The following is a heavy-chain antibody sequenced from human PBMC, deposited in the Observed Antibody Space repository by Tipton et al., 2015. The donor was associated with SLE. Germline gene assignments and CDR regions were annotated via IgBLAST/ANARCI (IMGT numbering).Heavy chain of an antibody. V-gene: IGHV4-61*01. Sequence: TLSLTCTVSGGSVSSGSYYWSWIRQPPGKGLEWIGYIYYSGSTNYNPSLKSRVTISVDTSKNQFSLKLSSLTAADTAVYYCARGGDYHYMDVWGKGTTVTVSS. CDR3: ARGGDYHYMDV. CDR2: IYYSGST. J-gene: IGHJ6*03. CDR1: GGSVSSGSYY.